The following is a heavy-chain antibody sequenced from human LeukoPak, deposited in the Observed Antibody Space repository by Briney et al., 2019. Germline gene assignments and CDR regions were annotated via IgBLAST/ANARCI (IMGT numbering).Heavy chain of an antibody. Sequence: PSETLSLTCTVSGGSISSYYWSWIRQPPGKGLEWIGYIYYSGSTNYNPSLKSRVTISVDTSKNQFSLKLSSVTAADTAVYYCARVSLGHAYGGSDYWGQGTLVTVSS. J-gene: IGHJ4*02. CDR2: IYYSGST. CDR1: GGSISSYY. D-gene: IGHD4-17*01. CDR3: ARVSLGHAYGGSDY. V-gene: IGHV4-59*01.